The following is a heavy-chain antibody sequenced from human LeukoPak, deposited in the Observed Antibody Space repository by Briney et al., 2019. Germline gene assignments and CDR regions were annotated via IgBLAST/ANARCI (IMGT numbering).Heavy chain of an antibody. Sequence: PSETLSLTCTVSGGSISSYYWSWIRQPPGKGLEWIGYIYYSGSTNYNPALKSRVTISIDTSKNHFSLKLNSVTAADTAVYYCARAPSPVVPDFDYWGQGTLVTVSS. CDR2: IYYSGST. V-gene: IGHV4-59*01. CDR1: GGSISSYY. CDR3: ARAPSPVVPDFDY. J-gene: IGHJ4*02. D-gene: IGHD3-22*01.